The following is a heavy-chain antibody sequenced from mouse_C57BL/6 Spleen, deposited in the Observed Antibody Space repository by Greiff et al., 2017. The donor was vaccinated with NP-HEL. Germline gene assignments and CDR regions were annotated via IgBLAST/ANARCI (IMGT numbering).Heavy chain of an antibody. CDR3: ATRRDYAMDY. D-gene: IGHD2-12*01. J-gene: IGHJ4*01. V-gene: IGHV1-81*01. CDR2: IYPRSGNT. Sequence: QVHVKQSGAELARPGASVKLSCKASGYTFTSYGISWVKQRTGQGLEWIGEIYPRSGNTYYNEKFKGKATLTADKSSSTAYMELRSLTSEDSAVYFWATRRDYAMDYWGQGTSVTVSS. CDR1: GYTFTSYG.